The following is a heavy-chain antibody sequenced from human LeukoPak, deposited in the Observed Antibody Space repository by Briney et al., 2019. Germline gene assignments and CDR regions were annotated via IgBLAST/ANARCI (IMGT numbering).Heavy chain of an antibody. CDR1: GFTFSDYY. V-gene: IGHV3-11*01. D-gene: IGHD6-13*01. CDR2: ISSSGSAV. CDR3: ARVGSSSWFFDY. J-gene: IGHJ4*02. Sequence: GGFLRLSCAASGFTFSDYYMSWIRQAPGKGLEWLSYISSSGSAVYYTDSVMGRFTISRDNAQNSLYLEMNSLRAEDTAVYYCARVGSSSWFFDYWGQGTLVTVSS.